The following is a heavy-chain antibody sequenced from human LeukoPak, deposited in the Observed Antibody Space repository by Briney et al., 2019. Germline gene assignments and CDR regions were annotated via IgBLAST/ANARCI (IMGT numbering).Heavy chain of an antibody. D-gene: IGHD6-13*01. CDR1: GFTFSSYG. V-gene: IGHV3-30*18. J-gene: IGHJ6*02. CDR2: ISYDGSNK. CDR3: AKVSFGKPNSSSWYYYGMDV. Sequence: GGSLRLSCAASGFTFSSYGMHWVRQAPGKGLEWVAVISYDGSNKYYADSVKGRFTISRDNSKNTLYLQMNSLRAEDTAVYYCAKVSFGKPNSSSWYYYGMDVWGQGTTVTVSS.